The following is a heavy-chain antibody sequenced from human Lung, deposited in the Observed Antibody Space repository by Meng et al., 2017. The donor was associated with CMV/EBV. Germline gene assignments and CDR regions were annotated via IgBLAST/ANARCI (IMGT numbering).Heavy chain of an antibody. J-gene: IGHJ4*02. CDR1: GFTFSSYS. Sequence: SCAASGFTFSSYSMNWVRQAPGKVLEWVSSISSSSRSIYYADSVKGRFTISRDNAKNSLYLQMNSLRAEETAVYYCARASVVVAARYYFDYWGQGXLVTVSS. CDR3: ARASVVVAARYYFDY. D-gene: IGHD2-15*01. V-gene: IGHV3-21*01. CDR2: ISSSSRSI.